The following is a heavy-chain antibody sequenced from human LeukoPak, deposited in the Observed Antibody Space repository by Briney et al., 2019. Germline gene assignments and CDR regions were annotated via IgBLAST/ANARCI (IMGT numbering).Heavy chain of an antibody. J-gene: IGHJ4*02. CDR1: GGTFSSYA. CDR3: AGRIAVAGTSGTLDDY. Sequence: SVKVSCKASGGTFSSYASSWVRQAPGQGLEWMGGIIPIFGTANYAQKFQGRVTITADESTSTAYMELGSLRSEDTAVYYCAGRIAVAGTSGTLDDYWGQGTLVTVSS. CDR2: IIPIFGTA. D-gene: IGHD6-19*01. V-gene: IGHV1-69*13.